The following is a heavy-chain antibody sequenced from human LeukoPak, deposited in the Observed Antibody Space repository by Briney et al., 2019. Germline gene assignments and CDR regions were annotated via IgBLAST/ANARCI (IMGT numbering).Heavy chain of an antibody. CDR3: AKGRDKYQLLSKNWFDP. CDR2: ISWNSGSI. D-gene: IGHD2-2*01. J-gene: IGHJ5*02. V-gene: IGHV3-9*01. Sequence: GGSLRLSCAASGFTFDDYAMHWVRQAPGKGLGWVSGISWNSGSIGYADSVKGRFTISRDNAKNSLYLQMNSLRAEDTALYYCAKGRDKYQLLSKNWFDPWGQGTLVTASS. CDR1: GFTFDDYA.